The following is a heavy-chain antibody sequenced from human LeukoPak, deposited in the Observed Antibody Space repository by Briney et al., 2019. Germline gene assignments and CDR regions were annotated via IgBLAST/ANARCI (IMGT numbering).Heavy chain of an antibody. CDR1: GFTFSSYG. J-gene: IGHJ4*02. Sequence: SGGSLRLSCAASGFTFSSYGMHWVRQAPGKGLEWVAVIWYDGSEKYYADSVKGRFTISRDNSKDTLYLQMNSLRAEDTAVYYCARDREDAFDYWGQGTLVTVSS. CDR2: IWYDGSEK. D-gene: IGHD5-24*01. CDR3: ARDREDAFDY. V-gene: IGHV3-33*01.